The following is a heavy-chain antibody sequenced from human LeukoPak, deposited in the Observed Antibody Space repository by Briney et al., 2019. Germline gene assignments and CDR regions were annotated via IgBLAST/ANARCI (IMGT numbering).Heavy chain of an antibody. CDR1: GGSISSYY. V-gene: IGHV4-59*01. J-gene: IGHJ4*02. CDR3: ARGLAMVEFDY. D-gene: IGHD5-18*01. Sequence: SETLSLTCTVSGGSISSYYWSWIRQPPGKGLEWIGYIYYSGSTNYNPSLKSRVTISVDTSKNQSSLKLSSVTAADTAVYYCARGLAMVEFDYWGQGTLVTVSS. CDR2: IYYSGST.